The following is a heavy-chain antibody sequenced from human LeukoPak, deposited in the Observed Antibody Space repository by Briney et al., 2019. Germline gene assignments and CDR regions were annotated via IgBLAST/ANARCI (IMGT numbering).Heavy chain of an antibody. CDR1: GYTYSGYY. Sequence: GASVKVSCKASGYTYSGYYMHWVRQAPGHGLEWMGSINPNSGGTNYAQKFQGRVTMTRDTSISTAYMELSRLRSDDTAVYYCAREAMTTVTTYNWFDPWGQGTLVTVSS. J-gene: IGHJ5*02. CDR3: AREAMTTVTTYNWFDP. D-gene: IGHD4-11*01. V-gene: IGHV1-2*02. CDR2: INPNSGGT.